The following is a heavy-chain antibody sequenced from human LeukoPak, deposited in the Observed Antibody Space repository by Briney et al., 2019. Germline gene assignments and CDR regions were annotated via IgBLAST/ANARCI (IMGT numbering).Heavy chain of an antibody. Sequence: GGSLRLSCAASGFTFSSYWMHWVRQVPGKGLVWVSRINSDGSSTTYADSVKGRFTISRDNAKNTLYMQVNSLRAEDTAVYYCAKDLRGYSYGLRNNWFDPWGQGTLVTVSS. CDR2: INSDGSST. V-gene: IGHV3-74*01. D-gene: IGHD5-18*01. CDR1: GFTFSSYW. J-gene: IGHJ5*02. CDR3: AKDLRGYSYGLRNNWFDP.